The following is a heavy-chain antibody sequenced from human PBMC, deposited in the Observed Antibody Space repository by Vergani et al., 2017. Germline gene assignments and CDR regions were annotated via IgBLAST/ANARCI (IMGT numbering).Heavy chain of an antibody. V-gene: IGHV2-26*01. Sequence: QVTLKESGPVLVKPTETLTLTCTVSGFSLSNARMGVSWIRQPPGKALEWLAHIFSNDEKSYSTSLKSRLTISKDTSKSQVVLTMTNMDPVDTATYYCARISTYYDFWSGSNYDMDVWGKGTTVTVSS. CDR2: IFSNDEK. CDR1: GFSLSNARMG. J-gene: IGHJ6*03. CDR3: ARISTYYDFWSGSNYDMDV. D-gene: IGHD3-3*01.